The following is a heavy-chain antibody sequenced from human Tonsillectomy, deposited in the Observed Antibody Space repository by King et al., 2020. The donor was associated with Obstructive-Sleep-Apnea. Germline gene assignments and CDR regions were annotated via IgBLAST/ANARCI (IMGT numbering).Heavy chain of an antibody. CDR2: INHSGGT. V-gene: IGHV4-34*01. J-gene: IGHJ5*02. CDR3: ARGLSWFDP. CDR1: GGSFSGSY. D-gene: IGHD2/OR15-2a*01. Sequence: VQLQQWGAGLLKPSETLSLTCAVYGGSFSGSYWSWIRQPPGKGLEWIGEINHSGGTNYNPSLKSRVTISIDTSKNQFSLKLSSVTAVDTAVYYCARGLSWFDPWGQGTLVTVSS.